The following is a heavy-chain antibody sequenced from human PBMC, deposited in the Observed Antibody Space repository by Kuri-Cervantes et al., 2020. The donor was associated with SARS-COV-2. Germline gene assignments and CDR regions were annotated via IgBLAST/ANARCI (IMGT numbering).Heavy chain of an antibody. CDR1: GGSLNDYF. D-gene: IGHD4-23*01. V-gene: IGHV4-59*08. J-gene: IGHJ4*01. CDR3: ARHGRLRWVGAYVLDY. CDR2: VSHSGNT. Sequence: SQTLSLTCAVYGGSLNDYFWSWVRQPPGKGLEWICYVSHSGNTNYNPSLKSRVTIPVDTSRNKFSLKLSSVTAADTAVYYCARHGRLRWVGAYVLDYWGQGNLVTVSS.